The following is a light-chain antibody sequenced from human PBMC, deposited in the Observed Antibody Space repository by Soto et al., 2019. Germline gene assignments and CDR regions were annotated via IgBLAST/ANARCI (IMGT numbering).Light chain of an antibody. J-gene: IGKJ5*01. Sequence: EIVLTHSPTTLSLSPGARSNLSCRASQSVSRYLAWYQQKPGQAPRLLISDTSNRATGIPASFSGSGSGTDFTLPISGLETEDFAVYYCQQRSNWPIITFGHGTRLEIK. V-gene: IGKV3-11*01. CDR3: QQRSNWPIIT. CDR2: DTS. CDR1: QSVSRY.